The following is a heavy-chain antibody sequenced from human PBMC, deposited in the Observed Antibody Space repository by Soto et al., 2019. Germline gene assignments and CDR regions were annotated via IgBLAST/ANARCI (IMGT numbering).Heavy chain of an antibody. CDR2: IIPIFGTP. V-gene: IGHV1-69*01. CDR3: ARGYSGGSGIYSYYGMDV. D-gene: IGHD3-10*01. Sequence: QAQLVQSGAEVKKPGSSVKVSCEASGRTFSSYAISWVRQAPGQGIEWMGGIIPIFGTPHYAQKFQGRVTITEDESKSTAYMELNSLRSEDTAVYYCARGYSGGSGIYSYYGMDVWGQGTAVTVSS. CDR1: GRTFSSYA. J-gene: IGHJ6*02.